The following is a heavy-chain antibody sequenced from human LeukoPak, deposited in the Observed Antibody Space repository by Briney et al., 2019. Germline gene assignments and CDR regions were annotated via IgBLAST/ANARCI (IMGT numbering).Heavy chain of an antibody. CDR2: IYHSGST. V-gene: IGHV4-38-2*02. CDR1: GYSISSGYY. J-gene: IGHJ3*02. D-gene: IGHD3-3*01. CDR3: ARGSPDSAFDI. Sequence: SETLSLTCTVSGYSISSGYYWGWIRQPPGKGLEWIGSIYHSGSTYYNPSLKSRVTISVDTSKNQFSLKLSSVTAADTAVYYCARGSPDSAFDIWGQGTMVTVSS.